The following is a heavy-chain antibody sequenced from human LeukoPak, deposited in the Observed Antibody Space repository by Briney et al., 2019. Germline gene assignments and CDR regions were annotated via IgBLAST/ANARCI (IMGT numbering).Heavy chain of an antibody. CDR2: ISGYNGNT. V-gene: IGHV1-18*01. CDR3: ARDLKMGYSSGRFSWGTGSTNDY. D-gene: IGHD6-19*01. Sequence: GASVKVSCKASGYTFTSYGISWVRQAPGKGLEWMGWISGYNGNTNYAQELQGRVTMTTDTSTSTVYMELRSLRSDDTAVYYCARDLKMGYSSGRFSWGTGSTNDYWGQGTLVTVSS. J-gene: IGHJ4*02. CDR1: GYTFTSYG.